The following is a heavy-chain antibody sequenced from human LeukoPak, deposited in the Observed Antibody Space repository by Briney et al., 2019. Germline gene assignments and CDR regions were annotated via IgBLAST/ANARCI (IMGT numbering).Heavy chain of an antibody. CDR1: GGSISSGDYY. V-gene: IGHV4-30-4*01. CDR3: ARGLSGHDYDDY. CDR2: IYYSGNA. Sequence: SETLSLTCTVSGGSISSGDYYWSWIRQPPGKGLEWIGYIYYSGNAYYNPSLKSRVTISVDMFKNQISLKLSSVTAADTAVYYCARGLSGHDYDDYWGQGTLVTVSS. D-gene: IGHD5-12*01. J-gene: IGHJ4*02.